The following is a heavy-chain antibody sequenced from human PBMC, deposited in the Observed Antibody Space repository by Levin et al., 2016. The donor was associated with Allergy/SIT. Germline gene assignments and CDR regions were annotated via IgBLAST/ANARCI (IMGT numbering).Heavy chain of an antibody. CDR2: IKQDGSEK. Sequence: VRQAPGKGLEWVANIKQDGSEKYYVDSVKGRFTISRDNAKNSLYLQMNSLRAEDTAVYYCARVYYYDSSGYYYWNYYYGMDVWGQGTTVTVSS. CDR3: ARVYYYDSSGYYYWNYYYGMDV. D-gene: IGHD3-22*01. V-gene: IGHV3-7*01. J-gene: IGHJ6*02.